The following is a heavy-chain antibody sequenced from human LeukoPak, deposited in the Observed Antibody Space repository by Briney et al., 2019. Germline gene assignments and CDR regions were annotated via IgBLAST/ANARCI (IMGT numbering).Heavy chain of an antibody. Sequence: GGSLRLSCAASGFTFSSYAMHWVRQAPGKGLEWVAVISYDGSKKYYADSVKGRFTISRDNSKNTLYLQMNSLRAEDTAVYYCARWNGIAAAAPRAFDIWSQGTMVTVSS. CDR1: GFTFSSYA. D-gene: IGHD6-13*01. CDR3: ARWNGIAAAAPRAFDI. V-gene: IGHV3-30-3*01. CDR2: ISYDGSKK. J-gene: IGHJ3*02.